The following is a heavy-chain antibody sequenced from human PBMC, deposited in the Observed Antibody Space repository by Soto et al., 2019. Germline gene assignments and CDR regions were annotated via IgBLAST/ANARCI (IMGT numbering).Heavy chain of an antibody. CDR2: IKSKTDGGTT. CDR1: GFTFSNAW. CDR3: TTFGRYSSGWSYYYYGMDV. D-gene: IGHD6-19*01. Sequence: GRSQRLSYAASGFTFSNAWMNWVRQAPGKGLEWVGRIKSKTDGGTTDYAAPVKGRFTISRDDSKNTLYLQMNSLKTEDTAVYYCTTFGRYSSGWSYYYYGMDVWGQGTTVTVSS. J-gene: IGHJ6*02. V-gene: IGHV3-15*07.